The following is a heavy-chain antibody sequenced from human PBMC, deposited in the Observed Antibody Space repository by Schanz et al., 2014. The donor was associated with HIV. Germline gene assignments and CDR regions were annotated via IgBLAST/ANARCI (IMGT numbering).Heavy chain of an antibody. Sequence: QVQLVQSGAEVKKPGASVKVSCKASGYIFTSNGISWVRQAPGQGLEWMGWISAYNGKTNYARKVQARVTMTTDISTTTAYMELRSLRSDDTAVYYCARMGYYDSRGYYYEFGMDVWGQGTTVTVSS. CDR1: GYIFTSNG. J-gene: IGHJ6*02. CDR3: ARMGYYDSRGYYYEFGMDV. CDR2: ISAYNGKT. D-gene: IGHD3-22*01. V-gene: IGHV1-18*01.